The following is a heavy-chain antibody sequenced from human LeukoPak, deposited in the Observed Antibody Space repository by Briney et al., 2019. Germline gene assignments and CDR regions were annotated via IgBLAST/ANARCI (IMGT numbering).Heavy chain of an antibody. CDR2: IIPIFGTA. CDR3: ARDWYYDSSGYLDAFDI. V-gene: IGHV1-69*05. CDR1: GGTFSSYA. J-gene: IGHJ3*02. Sequence: SVKVSCKASGGTFSSYAISWVRQAPGQGLEWMGRIIPIFGTANYAQKFQGRVTITTDESTSTAYMELSSLRSEDTAVYYCARDWYYDSSGYLDAFDIWGQGTVVTVSS. D-gene: IGHD3-22*01.